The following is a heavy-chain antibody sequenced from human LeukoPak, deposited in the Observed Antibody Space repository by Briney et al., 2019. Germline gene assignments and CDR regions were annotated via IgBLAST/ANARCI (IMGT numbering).Heavy chain of an antibody. Sequence: PSETLSLTCAVYGGSFSGYYWGWLRQPPGKGLEWIGSINYSGSFYYNPSLQSRGTISVETSKNQVSLKVNSVTAADTAVYYCATYSSSWYWIYWGQGILVTVSS. V-gene: IGHV4-34*01. D-gene: IGHD6-13*01. CDR3: ATYSSSWYWIY. CDR2: INYSGSF. J-gene: IGHJ4*02. CDR1: GGSFSGYY.